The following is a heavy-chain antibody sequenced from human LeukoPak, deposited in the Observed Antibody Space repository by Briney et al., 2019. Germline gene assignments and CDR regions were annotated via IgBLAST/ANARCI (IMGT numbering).Heavy chain of an antibody. CDR2: IYYSGST. CDR3: ASQAAAGLFDY. CDR1: GGSISSYY. V-gene: IGHV4-59*01. J-gene: IGHJ4*02. Sequence: SETLSLTCTVSGGSISSYYWSWIRQPPGKGLEWIGYIYYSGSTNYNPSLKSRVTISVDTSKNQFSLKLSSVTAADTAVYYCASQAAAGLFDYWGQGTLVTASS. D-gene: IGHD6-13*01.